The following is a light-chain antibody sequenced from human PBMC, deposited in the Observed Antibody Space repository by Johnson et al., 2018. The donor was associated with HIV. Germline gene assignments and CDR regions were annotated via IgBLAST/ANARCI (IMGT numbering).Light chain of an antibody. CDR1: SSNIGKNY. CDR3: GTWDSSLSAGV. V-gene: IGLV1-51*02. CDR2: ENN. Sequence: QSVLTQPPSVSAAPGQKVIISCSGSSSNIGKNYVSWYQQVPGTAPKLLIYENNKRPSGIPDRFSGSKSGTSATLGITGLQTGYEADYYCGTWDSSLSAGVFGTWTEVTVL. J-gene: IGLJ1*01.